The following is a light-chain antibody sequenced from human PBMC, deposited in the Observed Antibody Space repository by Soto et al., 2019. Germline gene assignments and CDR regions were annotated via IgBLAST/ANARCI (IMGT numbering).Light chain of an antibody. V-gene: IGKV3-15*01. CDR1: QRVSRN. J-gene: IGKJ1*01. Sequence: EIVMTQSPATLAVSPGERATLSCRASQRVSRNLAWYQQKPGQAPRLLIYGASTRATGIPARLSGSGSGTEFTLTISSLQSEDFAVYYCQQYNNCPPVTVAQGTNV. CDR3: QQYNNCPPVT. CDR2: GAS.